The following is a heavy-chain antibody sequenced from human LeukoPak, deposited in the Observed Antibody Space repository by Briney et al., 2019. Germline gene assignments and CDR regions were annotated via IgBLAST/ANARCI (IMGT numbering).Heavy chain of an antibody. D-gene: IGHD2-21*01. CDR3: AVDLCAHETVIATGRLADS. Sequence: GGSLRLSCAASGFTFNRFCMTWVRQAPGKGLEWVSAIGGRGINTWYAGTVKGLFTITRDNSKNIMYLRMNCLRGGDTAADYCAVDLCAHETVIATGRLADSWGQGRLVTVST. V-gene: IGHV3-23*01. CDR1: GFTFNRFC. J-gene: IGHJ5*02. CDR2: IGGRGINT.